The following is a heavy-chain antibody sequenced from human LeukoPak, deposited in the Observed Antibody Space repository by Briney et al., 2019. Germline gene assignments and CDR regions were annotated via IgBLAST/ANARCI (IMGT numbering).Heavy chain of an antibody. Sequence: PSETLSLTCTVSGGSISSYYWSRIRQPPGKGLEWIGYIYYSGSTNYNPSLKSRVTISVDTSKNQFSLKLSSVTAADTAVYYCARDNPAYCGGDCYLDAFDIWGQGTMVTVSS. D-gene: IGHD2-21*02. CDR2: IYYSGST. CDR1: GGSISSYY. J-gene: IGHJ3*02. CDR3: ARDNPAYCGGDCYLDAFDI. V-gene: IGHV4-59*01.